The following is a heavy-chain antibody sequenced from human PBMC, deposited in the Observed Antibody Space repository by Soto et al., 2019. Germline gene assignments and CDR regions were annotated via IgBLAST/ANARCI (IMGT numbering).Heavy chain of an antibody. CDR3: ARDDRYYESSGPGFDY. CDR1: GYTFTSQH. Sequence: ASLKVSCKASGYTFTSQHMHWVRQAPGQGHEWMGIINPNGGSTSYAQKFQGIVTMTRDTSTSTVCMELRSLRSEDSAVDYCARDDRYYESSGPGFDYWGQG. V-gene: IGHV1-46*01. D-gene: IGHD3-22*01. CDR2: INPNGGST. J-gene: IGHJ4*02.